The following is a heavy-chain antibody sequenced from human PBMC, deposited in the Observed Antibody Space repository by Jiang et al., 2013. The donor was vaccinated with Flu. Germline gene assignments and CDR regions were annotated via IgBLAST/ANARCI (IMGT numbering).Heavy chain of an antibody. CDR2: IFSNDEK. CDR3: ARTTRGQAEYFQH. J-gene: IGHJ1*01. D-gene: IGHD4-11*01. V-gene: IGHV2-26*01. Sequence: KPTQTLTLTCTVSGFSLSNARMGVSWIRQPPGKALEWLAHIFSNDEKSYSTSLKSRLTISKDTSKSRVVLTMTNMDPVDTATYYCARTTRGQAEYFQHWGQGTLVTVSS. CDR1: GFSLSNARMG.